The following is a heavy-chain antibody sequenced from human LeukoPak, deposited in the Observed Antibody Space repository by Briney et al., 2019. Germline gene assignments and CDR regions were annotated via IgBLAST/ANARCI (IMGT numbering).Heavy chain of an antibody. CDR1: GYSISSGYY. J-gene: IGHJ4*02. CDR2: FYHSGST. D-gene: IGHD3-3*01. CDR3: ARGGGYDFWSGYWDY. V-gene: IGHV4-38-2*02. Sequence: SETLSLTCTVSGYSISSGYYWGWIRQPPGKGLEWIGSFYHSGSTFYNPSLKSRITISIDTSKNQFSLKLSSVTAADTAVYYCARGGGYDFWSGYWDYWGQGTLVTVSS.